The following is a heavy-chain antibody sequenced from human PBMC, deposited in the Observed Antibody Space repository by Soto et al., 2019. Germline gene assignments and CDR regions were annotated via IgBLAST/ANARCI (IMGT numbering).Heavy chain of an antibody. D-gene: IGHD6-13*01. J-gene: IGHJ5*02. Sequence: QLQLQESGPGLVKPSETLSLTCTVSGGSISSSSYYWGWIRQPPGKGLEWIGSIYYSGSTYYNPSLKRRVTISVDTSKNQFSLKLSSVTAADTAVYYCARLWAAAGEETDYSWFDPWGQGTLVTVSA. CDR1: GGSISSSSYY. CDR3: ARLWAAAGEETDYSWFDP. V-gene: IGHV4-39*01. CDR2: IYYSGST.